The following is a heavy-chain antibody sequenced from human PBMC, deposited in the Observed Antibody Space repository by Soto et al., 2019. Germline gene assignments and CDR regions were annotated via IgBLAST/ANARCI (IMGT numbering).Heavy chain of an antibody. V-gene: IGHV3-49*04. D-gene: IGHD3-22*01. CDR1: GFTCGDYA. Sequence: PGGSLRLSCTASGFTCGDYAMSWVRQAPGRGLEWVGFIRSEAYGGTTEYAASVKGRFTISRDDSKSIAYLQMNSLKTEDTAVYYCTRARGYGSSGYDRTYYYYYYGMDVWGQGTTVTVSS. CDR2: IRSEAYGGTT. J-gene: IGHJ6*02. CDR3: TRARGYGSSGYDRTYYYYYYGMDV.